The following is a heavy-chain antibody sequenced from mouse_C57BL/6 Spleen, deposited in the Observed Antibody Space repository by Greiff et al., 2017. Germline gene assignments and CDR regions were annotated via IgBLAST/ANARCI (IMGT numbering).Heavy chain of an antibody. D-gene: IGHD1-1*01. CDR3: ARDGDYDGSSPGYFDV. J-gene: IGHJ1*01. CDR2: IISGVDYI. CDR1: GFTFSSYA. Sequence: EVNVVESGEGLVKPGGSLKLSCAASGFTFSSYAMSCVLQTPEKRLEWVAYIISGVDYIYYPDTVNGRFTISRDNARNTLYLQMISLKSEDTAMYYCARDGDYDGSSPGYFDVWGPGTTVTVSS. V-gene: IGHV5S21*01.